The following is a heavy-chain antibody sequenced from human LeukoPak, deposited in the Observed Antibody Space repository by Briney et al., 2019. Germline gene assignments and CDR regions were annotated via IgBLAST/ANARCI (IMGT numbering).Heavy chain of an antibody. V-gene: IGHV4-31*03. CDR3: ARGYCSSTSCYTENWFDP. Sequence: SETLSLTCIVSGGSISSGGYYWSWIRQHPGKGLEWIGYIYYSGSTYYNPSLKSRVTISVDTSKNQFSLKLSSVTAADTAVYYCARGYCSSTSCYTENWFDPWGQGTLVTVSS. CDR1: GGSISSGGYY. CDR2: IYYSGST. D-gene: IGHD2-2*02. J-gene: IGHJ5*02.